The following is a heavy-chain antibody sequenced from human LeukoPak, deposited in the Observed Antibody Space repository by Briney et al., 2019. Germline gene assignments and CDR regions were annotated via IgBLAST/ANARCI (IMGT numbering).Heavy chain of an antibody. CDR1: GYTFTSYD. J-gene: IGHJ5*02. Sequence: ASVKVSCKASGYTFTSYDINWVRQATGQGLEWMGWMNPNSGNTGYAQKFQGRVTMTRNTSISTAYMELSSLRSEDTAVYYCARAPLRYFDWYSNWFDPWGQGTLVTVSS. D-gene: IGHD3-9*01. CDR2: MNPNSGNT. CDR3: ARAPLRYFDWYSNWFDP. V-gene: IGHV1-8*01.